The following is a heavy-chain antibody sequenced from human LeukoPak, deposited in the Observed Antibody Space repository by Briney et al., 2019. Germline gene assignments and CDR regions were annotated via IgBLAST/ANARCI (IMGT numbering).Heavy chain of an antibody. V-gene: IGHV3-21*01. CDR2: ISSSSSYI. D-gene: IGHD1-26*01. Sequence: GGSLRLSCAASGFTFSSYSMNWVRQAPGKGLEWVSSISSSSSYIYYADSVKGRFTISRDNAKNSLYLQMNSLRAEDTAVYYCARGAVGATDLDYWGQGTLVTVSS. CDR3: ARGAVGATDLDY. J-gene: IGHJ4*02. CDR1: GFTFSSYS.